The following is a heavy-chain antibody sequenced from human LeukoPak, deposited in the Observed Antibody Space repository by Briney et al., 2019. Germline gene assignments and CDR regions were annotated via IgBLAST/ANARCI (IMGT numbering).Heavy chain of an antibody. V-gene: IGHV3-23*01. CDR1: GLTFSSYA. Sequence: PGGSLRLSCAASGLTFSSYAMSWVRQAPGKGLEWVSAISGSGGSTYYADSVKGRFTISRDNSKNTLYLQMNSLRAEDTAVYYCAKVPLEVVPAAHFDYWGQGTLVTVSS. J-gene: IGHJ4*02. CDR3: AKVPLEVVPAAHFDY. D-gene: IGHD2-2*01. CDR2: ISGSGGST.